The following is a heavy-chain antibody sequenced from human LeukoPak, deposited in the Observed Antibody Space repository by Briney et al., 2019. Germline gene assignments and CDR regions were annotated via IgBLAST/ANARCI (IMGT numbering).Heavy chain of an antibody. CDR3: ARVRHGSGSFSLDY. J-gene: IGHJ4*02. CDR1: GGSISSYY. CDR2: IYYSGST. Sequence: PSETLSLTCTVSGGSISSYYWSWIRQPPGKGLERIGYIYYSGSTNYNPSLKSRVTISVDTSKNQFSLKLSSVTAADTAVYYCARVRHGSGSFSLDYWGQGTLVTVSS. V-gene: IGHV4-59*01. D-gene: IGHD3-10*01.